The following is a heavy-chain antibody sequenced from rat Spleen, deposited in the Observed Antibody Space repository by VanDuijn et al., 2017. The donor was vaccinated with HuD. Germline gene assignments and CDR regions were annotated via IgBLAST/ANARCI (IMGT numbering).Heavy chain of an antibody. V-gene: IGHV5-58*01. CDR3: ARPDYSRFDY. J-gene: IGHJ2*01. CDR1: GFTFNSYW. CDR2: INSDGGRP. Sequence: EVQLVETGGGLVQPGRSLKLSCVASGFTFNSYWMYWIRQAPGKGLEWVSSINSDGGRPYYRDSVKGRFTVSRDNAKSTLYLQMDSLRSEDTATYYCARPDYSRFDYWGQGVMVTVSS. D-gene: IGHD1-2*01.